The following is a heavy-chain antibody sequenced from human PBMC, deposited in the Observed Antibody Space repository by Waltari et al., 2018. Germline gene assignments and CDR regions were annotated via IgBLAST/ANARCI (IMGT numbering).Heavy chain of an antibody. CDR2: IRSKAYGGTK. CDR3: AREGAMIRAALQQNWFDP. Sequence: EVQLVESGGGLVQPGRSLRLSCTASGFTFGDYAMSWFRQAPGKGLEWVGFIRSKAYGGTKEYAWSVKGRFTISRDDSKSIAYLQMNSLKTEDTAVYYCAREGAMIRAALQQNWFDPWGQGTLVTVSS. J-gene: IGHJ5*02. D-gene: IGHD1-1*01. CDR1: GFTFGDYA. V-gene: IGHV3-49*03.